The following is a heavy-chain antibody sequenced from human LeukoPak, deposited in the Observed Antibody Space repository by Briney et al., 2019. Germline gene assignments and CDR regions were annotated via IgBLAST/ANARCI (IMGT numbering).Heavy chain of an antibody. CDR2: ISSISPYI. CDR1: GFTFSNFG. V-gene: IGHV3-21*06. CDR3: ARDWRDQLLHPYYFDY. J-gene: IGHJ4*02. D-gene: IGHD1-1*01. Sequence: GGSLRLSCAASGFTFSNFGMNWVRQAPGKGLEWVSFISSISPYIYYADSVKGRFTISRDDAKNSLYLQMNSLRAEDSAVHYCARDWRDQLLHPYYFDYWGQGALVTVSS.